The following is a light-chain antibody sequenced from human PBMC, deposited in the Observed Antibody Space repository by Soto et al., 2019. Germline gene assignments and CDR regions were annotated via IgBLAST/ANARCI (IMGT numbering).Light chain of an antibody. CDR1: QSISSW. CDR3: QQYNRYSGT. V-gene: IGKV1-5*01. Sequence: DIQMTQSPSTLSASVGDRVTITCRASQSISSWLAWYQQKPGKAPKLLSYDASSLESGVPSRFSGSGSGTEFTLTISSLQPHDFATYYCQQYNRYSGTFGQGTKV. J-gene: IGKJ1*01. CDR2: DAS.